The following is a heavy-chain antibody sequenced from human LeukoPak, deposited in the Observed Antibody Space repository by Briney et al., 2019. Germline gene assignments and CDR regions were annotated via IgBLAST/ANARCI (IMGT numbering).Heavy chain of an antibody. CDR3: ARDRPQVLWFGELIDY. CDR2: ISAYNGNT. D-gene: IGHD3-10*01. Sequence: ASVKVSCKASGYTFTSYGISWVRQAPGQRLEWMGWISAYNGNTNYAQKLQGRVTMTTDTSTSTAYMELRSLRSDDTAVYYCARDRPQVLWFGELIDYWGQGTLVTVSS. CDR1: GYTFTSYG. J-gene: IGHJ4*02. V-gene: IGHV1-18*04.